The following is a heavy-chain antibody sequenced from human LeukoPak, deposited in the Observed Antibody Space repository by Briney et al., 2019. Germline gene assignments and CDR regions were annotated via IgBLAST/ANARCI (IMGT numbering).Heavy chain of an antibody. Sequence: GASVKVSCKVSGYTLTELSMHWVRQAPGKGLEWMGGFDPEDGETIYAQKFQGRVTMTEDTSTDTAYMELSSLRSEDTAVCYCATPLITMIGDAFDIWGQGTMVTVSS. CDR2: FDPEDGET. CDR1: GYTLTELS. J-gene: IGHJ3*02. V-gene: IGHV1-24*01. D-gene: IGHD3-22*01. CDR3: ATPLITMIGDAFDI.